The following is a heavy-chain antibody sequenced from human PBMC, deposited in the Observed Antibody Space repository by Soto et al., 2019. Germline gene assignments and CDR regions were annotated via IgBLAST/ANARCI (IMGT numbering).Heavy chain of an antibody. V-gene: IGHV4-59*01. CDR2: ISYSGST. J-gene: IGHJ4*02. D-gene: IGHD5-18*01. CDR1: GGSISSYY. Sequence: QVQLQESGPGLVKPSETLSLTCTVSGGSISSYYWSWIRQSPGKGLEWIGYISYSGSTKYNPSLKRRVTISVDTSKTQFSLKLSSVTAADTAVYYCATGRGDTAMAWYYWGQGTLVTVSS. CDR3: ATGRGDTAMAWYY.